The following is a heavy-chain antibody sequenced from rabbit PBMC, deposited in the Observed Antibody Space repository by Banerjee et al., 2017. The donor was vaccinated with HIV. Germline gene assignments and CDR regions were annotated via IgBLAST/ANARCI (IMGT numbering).Heavy chain of an antibody. D-gene: IGHD1-1*01. V-gene: IGHV1S45*01. Sequence: QEHLEESGGDLVKPEGSLTLTCTASGFSFSTSYWICWVRQAPGKGLEWIACIYGGSGSTYYASWAKGRFTISKTSPTTVTLQMTSLTAADTATYFCARETILYGIGSGWYSYFNLWGQGTLVTVS. J-gene: IGHJ4*01. CDR2: IYGGSGST. CDR3: ARETILYGIGSGWYSYFNL. CDR1: GFSFSTSYW.